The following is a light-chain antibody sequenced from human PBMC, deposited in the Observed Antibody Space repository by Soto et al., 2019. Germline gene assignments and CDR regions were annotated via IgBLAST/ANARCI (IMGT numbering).Light chain of an antibody. Sequence: DIVLTQSPATLSLSPGERATLSCRASQSVSSYLAWYQQKPGQAPRLLIYDASNRASGIPARVSGSGSVTDFTLTISSLEPEDFAVYYCQQRSDWSSTFGGGTKVEIK. CDR1: QSVSSY. J-gene: IGKJ4*02. V-gene: IGKV3-11*01. CDR2: DAS. CDR3: QQRSDWSST.